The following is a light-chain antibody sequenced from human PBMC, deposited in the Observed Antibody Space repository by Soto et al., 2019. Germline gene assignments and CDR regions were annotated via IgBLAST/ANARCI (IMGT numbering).Light chain of an antibody. Sequence: VMTQSPLSLSVTPGEPASISYRSRQSLLHSNGYSYLERYLQKPGQSPQLLISLGSNRASGVPDSLSGSGPGTDFTLGISRVEAEDVGVSYCMQVLQSLYSFGQGTKLEI. CDR2: LGS. CDR1: QSLLHSNGYSY. V-gene: IGKV2-28*01. CDR3: MQVLQSLYS. J-gene: IGKJ2*03.